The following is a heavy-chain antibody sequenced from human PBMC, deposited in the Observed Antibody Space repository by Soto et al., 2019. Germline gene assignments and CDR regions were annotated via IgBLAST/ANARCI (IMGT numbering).Heavy chain of an antibody. CDR2: IYYSGST. D-gene: IGHD3-3*01. CDR3: ARHNEWLSYFDY. Sequence: TLSLTCTVSGGSISSSSYYWGWIRQPPGKGLEWIGSIYYSGSTYYNPSLKSRVTISVDASKNQFSLKLSSVTAADTAVYYCARHNEWLSYFDYWGQGTLVTVSS. V-gene: IGHV4-39*01. J-gene: IGHJ4*02. CDR1: GGSISSSSYY.